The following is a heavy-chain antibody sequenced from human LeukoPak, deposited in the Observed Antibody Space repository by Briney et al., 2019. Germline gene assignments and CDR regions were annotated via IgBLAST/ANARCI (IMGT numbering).Heavy chain of an antibody. J-gene: IGHJ4*02. V-gene: IGHV1-18*01. Sequence: RASVKVSCKASGYTFTSYGISWVRQAPGQGLEWMGWISAYNGNTNYAQKLQGRVTMTTDTSTSTAYMELRSLRSDDTAVYYCARDVVLHYYDKLELDYWGQGTLVTVSS. CDR1: GYTFTSYG. D-gene: IGHD3-22*01. CDR3: ARDVVLHYYDKLELDY. CDR2: ISAYNGNT.